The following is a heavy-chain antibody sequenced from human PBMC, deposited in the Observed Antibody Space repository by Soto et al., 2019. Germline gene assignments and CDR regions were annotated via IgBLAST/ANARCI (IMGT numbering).Heavy chain of an antibody. Sequence: ASVKVSCKASGYTFTGYYMHWVRQAPGQGLEWMGWINPNSGGTNYAQKFQGWVTMTRDTSISTAYMELSRLRSDDTAVYYCARSLVTWLAVFSDFAPFDYWGQGTLVTVSS. CDR3: ARSLVTWLAVFSDFAPFDY. CDR2: INPNSGGT. CDR1: GYTFTGYY. D-gene: IGHD5-18*01. V-gene: IGHV1-2*04. J-gene: IGHJ4*02.